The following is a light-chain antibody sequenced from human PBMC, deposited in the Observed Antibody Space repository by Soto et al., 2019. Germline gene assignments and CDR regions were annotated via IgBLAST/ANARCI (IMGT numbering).Light chain of an antibody. CDR3: SSYTSSNDYV. V-gene: IGLV2-14*01. Sequence: QSALTQPASVSGSPGQSIAISCTGTSSDVGAYNSVSWYQQYPGKAPKLMIHDVSNRPSGVSDRFSGSKSGNTASLTISGLQAEHEADYYCSSYTSSNDYVFGSGTKLTVL. CDR1: SSDVGAYNS. CDR2: DVS. J-gene: IGLJ1*01.